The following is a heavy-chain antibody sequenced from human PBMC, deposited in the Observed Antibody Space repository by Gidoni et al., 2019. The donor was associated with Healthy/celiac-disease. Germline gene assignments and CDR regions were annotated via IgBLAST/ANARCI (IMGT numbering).Heavy chain of an antibody. CDR1: GFTVSSNY. CDR3: ARGSPEWLSHAFDI. J-gene: IGHJ3*02. CDR2: IYSGGST. V-gene: IGHV3-53*01. Sequence: EVQLVASGGGLIQPGGSLRLSCAASGFTVSSNYMSWVRQAPGKGLEWVSVIYSGGSTYYADSVKGRFTISRDKSKNTLYLQMNSLRAEDTAVYYCARGSPEWLSHAFDIWGQGTMVTVSS. D-gene: IGHD3-3*01.